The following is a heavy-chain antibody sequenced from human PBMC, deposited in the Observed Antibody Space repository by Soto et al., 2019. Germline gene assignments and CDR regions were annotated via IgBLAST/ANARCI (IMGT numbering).Heavy chain of an antibody. CDR1: GYTFTSYY. Sequence: ASVNVSCKASGYTFTSYYMHWVRHAPGQGLEWMGIINPSGGSTSYAQKFQGRVTMTRNTSTSTVYMELSSLRSEDTAVYYCARPMKGLSAFDIWGQGTMVTVSS. V-gene: IGHV1-46*03. J-gene: IGHJ3*02. CDR3: ARPMKGLSAFDI. D-gene: IGHD3-16*01. CDR2: INPSGGST.